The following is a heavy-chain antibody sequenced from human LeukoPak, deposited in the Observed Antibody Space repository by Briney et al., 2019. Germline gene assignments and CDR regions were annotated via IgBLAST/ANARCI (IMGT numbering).Heavy chain of an antibody. D-gene: IGHD3-10*01. CDR2: INHSGST. CDR3: ARGRGITMVRGVYYFDY. Sequence: SETLSLTCAVYGGSFSGYYWSWIRQPPGKGLEWIGEINHSGSTNYNPSLKSRVTISVDTSKNQFSLKLSSVTAADTAVYYCARGRGITMVRGVYYFDYWGQGTLVTVSS. J-gene: IGHJ4*02. CDR1: GGSFSGYY. V-gene: IGHV4-34*01.